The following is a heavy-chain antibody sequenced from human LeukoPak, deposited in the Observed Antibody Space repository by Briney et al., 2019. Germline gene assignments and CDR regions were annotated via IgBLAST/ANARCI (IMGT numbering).Heavy chain of an antibody. CDR2: INSNSGGT. J-gene: IGHJ4*02. Sequence: GASVKVSCKASGYTFTGYYMHWVRQAPGQGLEWMGWINSNSGGTNYAQKFQGRVTMTRDTPISTAYMELSRLRSDDTAVYYCARELVGAATVTTAGVYWGQGTLVTVSS. D-gene: IGHD4-17*01. V-gene: IGHV1-2*02. CDR3: ARELVGAATVTTAGVY. CDR1: GYTFTGYY.